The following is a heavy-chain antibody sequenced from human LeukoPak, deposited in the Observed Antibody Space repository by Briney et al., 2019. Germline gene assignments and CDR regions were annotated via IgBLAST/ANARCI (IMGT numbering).Heavy chain of an antibody. CDR1: GFTFSSYA. D-gene: IGHD6-19*01. CDR3: ARRYIGVAGTSAYYFDY. CDR2: ISSSGSTI. V-gene: IGHV3-48*03. J-gene: IGHJ4*02. Sequence: GGSLRLSSAASGFTFSSYAMSWVRQAPGKGLEWVSYISSSGSTIYYADSVKGRFTISRDNAQNSLYLQLNSLRAEDTAVYYCARRYIGVAGTSAYYFDYWGQGTLVTVSS.